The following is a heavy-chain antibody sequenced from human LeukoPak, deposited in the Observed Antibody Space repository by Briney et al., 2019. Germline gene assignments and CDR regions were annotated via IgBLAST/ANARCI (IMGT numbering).Heavy chain of an antibody. CDR2: AYSGVNA. D-gene: IGHD1-26*01. CDR1: GDSMHSYY. Sequence: SETLSLTCTVSGDSMHSYYWSWIRQSPEKGVEWIGRAYSGVNAYYNPSLQSRVTISVDKSNNQFSLDLTSVTAADTALYYCAREKSATMSRAYYYIDVWGKGITVTVSS. J-gene: IGHJ6*03. CDR3: AREKSATMSRAYYYIDV. V-gene: IGHV4-4*07.